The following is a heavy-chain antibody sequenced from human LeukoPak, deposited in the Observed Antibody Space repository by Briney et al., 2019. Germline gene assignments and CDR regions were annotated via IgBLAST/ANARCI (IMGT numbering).Heavy chain of an antibody. V-gene: IGHV3-53*01. CDR1: GFTVSSNY. CDR2: IYSGGST. Sequence: GGSLRLSCAASGFTVSSNYMSWVRQAPGKGLEWVSVIYSGGSTYHADSVKGRFTISRDNSKNTLYLQMNSLRAEDTAVYYCASWSRIAARRYYYYGMDVWGQGTTVTVSS. J-gene: IGHJ6*02. CDR3: ASWSRIAARRYYYYGMDV. D-gene: IGHD6-6*01.